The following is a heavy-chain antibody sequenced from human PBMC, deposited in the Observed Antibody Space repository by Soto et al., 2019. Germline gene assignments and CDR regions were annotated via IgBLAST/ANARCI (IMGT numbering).Heavy chain of an antibody. CDR1: GYSFTSYW. Sequence: PGESLKISCKGSGYSFTSYWIGWVRQMPGKGLEWMGIIYPGDSDTRYSPSFQGQVTISADKSISTAYLQWSSLKASDTAMYYCARHNIGSGWYGGASTGPLKVYYYGMDAWGQGTTVTVSS. CDR3: ARHNIGSGWYGGASTGPLKVYYYGMDA. V-gene: IGHV5-51*01. J-gene: IGHJ6*02. D-gene: IGHD6-19*01. CDR2: IYPGDSDT.